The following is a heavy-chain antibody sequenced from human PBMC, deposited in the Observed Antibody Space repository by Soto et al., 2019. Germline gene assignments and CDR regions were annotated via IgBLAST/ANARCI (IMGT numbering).Heavy chain of an antibody. Sequence: EVQLVESGGDLVQPGGSLRLSCVASGFTFSSYGMNWVRQGPGKGLEWLSSISKTGTTTYYADSVRGRFTISRDNAKNSRYMQMNSLRDEDVAVYYCARDGYCVSPTCSFLPDVWGQGTTVTVSS. D-gene: IGHD2-2*03. J-gene: IGHJ6*02. CDR1: GFTFSSYG. CDR2: ISKTGTTT. V-gene: IGHV3-48*02. CDR3: ARDGYCVSPTCSFLPDV.